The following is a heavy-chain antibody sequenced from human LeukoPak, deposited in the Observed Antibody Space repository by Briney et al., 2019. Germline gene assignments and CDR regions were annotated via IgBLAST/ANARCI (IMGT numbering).Heavy chain of an antibody. D-gene: IGHD3-10*01. CDR1: GGSISSGSYY. CDR3: ASRVRGDPYYFDY. J-gene: IGHJ4*02. CDR2: IYHSGST. V-gene: IGHV4-39*07. Sequence: PSQTLSLTCTVSGGSISSGSYYWSWIRQPPGKGLEWIGEIYHSGSTNYNPSLKSRVTISVDKSKNQFSLKLSSVTAADTAVYYCASRVRGDPYYFDYWGQGTLVTVSS.